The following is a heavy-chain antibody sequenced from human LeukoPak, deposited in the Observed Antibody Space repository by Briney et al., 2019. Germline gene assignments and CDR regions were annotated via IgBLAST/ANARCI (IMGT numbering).Heavy chain of an antibody. CDR2: IYYSGST. Sequence: SETLSLTCTVSGGSISSSSYHWGWIRQPPGKGLEWIGSIYYSGSTYYNPSLKSRVTISVDTSKNQFSLKLSSVTAADTAVYYCARLKRGYSSSWPWGQGTLVTVSS. D-gene: IGHD6-13*01. CDR1: GGSISSSSYH. CDR3: ARLKRGYSSSWP. J-gene: IGHJ5*02. V-gene: IGHV4-39*07.